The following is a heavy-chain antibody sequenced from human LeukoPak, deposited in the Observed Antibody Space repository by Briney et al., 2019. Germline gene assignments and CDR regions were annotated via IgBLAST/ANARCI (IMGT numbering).Heavy chain of an antibody. Sequence: ASVEVFCKASGYTFTGYYMHWVRQARGQGLEWRGWINPNSGGTNYAQKFQGRVTMTRDTSISTAYMELSRLRSDDTAVYYCARERGDYGFDYWGQGTLVTVSS. D-gene: IGHD4-17*01. V-gene: IGHV1-2*02. J-gene: IGHJ4*02. CDR1: GYTFTGYY. CDR2: INPNSGGT. CDR3: ARERGDYGFDY.